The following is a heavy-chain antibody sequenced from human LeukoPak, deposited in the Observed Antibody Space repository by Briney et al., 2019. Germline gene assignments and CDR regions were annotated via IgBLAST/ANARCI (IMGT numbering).Heavy chain of an antibody. CDR2: MNPNSGNT. CDR3: ARARIGRVESYVRPFDY. CDR1: GYTFTSYD. V-gene: IGHV1-8*03. Sequence: ASAKVSCKASGYTFTSYDINWVRQATGQGLEWMGWMNPNSGNTGYAQKFQGRVTITRNTSISTAYMELSSLRSEDTAVYYCARARIGRVESYVRPFDYWGQGTLVTVSS. D-gene: IGHD3-10*02. J-gene: IGHJ4*02.